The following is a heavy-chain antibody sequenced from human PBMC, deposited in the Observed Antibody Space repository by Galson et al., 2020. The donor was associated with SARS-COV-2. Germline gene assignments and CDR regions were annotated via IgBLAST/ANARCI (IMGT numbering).Heavy chain of an antibody. D-gene: IGHD4-17*01. J-gene: IGHJ4*02. CDR1: GFTFSSYA. Sequence: LSLTCAASGFTFSSYAMHWVRQAPGKGLEWVAVISYDGSNKYYADSVKGRFTISRDNSKNTLYLQMNSLRAEDTAVYYCARDRDDYGDYVYFDYWGQGTLVTVSS. CDR3: ARDRDDYGDYVYFDY. CDR2: ISYDGSNK. V-gene: IGHV3-30*04.